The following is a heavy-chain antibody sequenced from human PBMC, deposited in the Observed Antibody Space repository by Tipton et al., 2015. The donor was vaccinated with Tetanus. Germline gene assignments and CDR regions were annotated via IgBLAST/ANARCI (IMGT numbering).Heavy chain of an antibody. Sequence: LRLSCAVYGGSFSGYYWSWIRQPPGKGLEWIGEINHSGSTNYNPSLKSRVTISVDTSKNQFSLKLSSVTAADTAVYYCARGYYDSSGHGLYGVDVWGQGTTVTVSS. V-gene: IGHV4-34*01. CDR2: INHSGST. D-gene: IGHD3-22*01. CDR3: ARGYYDSSGHGLYGVDV. CDR1: GGSFSGYY. J-gene: IGHJ6*02.